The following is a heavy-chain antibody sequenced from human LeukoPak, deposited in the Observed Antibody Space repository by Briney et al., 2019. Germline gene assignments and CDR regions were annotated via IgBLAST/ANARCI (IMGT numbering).Heavy chain of an antibody. V-gene: IGHV3-72*01. CDR2: ARNKAKSYTT. CDR3: ARISGVSYSPIDY. Sequence: QPGGSLRLSCAASGFTFSDHYMDWVRQAPGKGLEWVGRARNKAKSYTTEYAASVKGRFTISRDDSENSLYLQLNSLKAEDTAVYYCARISGVSYSPIDYGGQGTRVTVSS. CDR1: GFTFSDHY. J-gene: IGHJ4*02. D-gene: IGHD1-26*01.